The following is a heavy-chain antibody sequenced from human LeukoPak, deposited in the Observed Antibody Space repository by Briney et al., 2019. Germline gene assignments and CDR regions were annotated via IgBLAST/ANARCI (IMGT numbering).Heavy chain of an antibody. CDR3: ARQPYSDDAFDI. J-gene: IGHJ3*02. D-gene: IGHD6-13*01. CDR1: GGSVSSSSYY. V-gene: IGHV4-39*01. Sequence: PSVTLSLTCTVSGGSVSSSSYYRGWLRQPPGKGLEWIGSSYYSGSTYYNPSSKSRVNIYVDASKNQFSLKLSSVTAADTAVYYCARQPYSDDAFDIWGQGTMVTVSS. CDR2: SYYSGST.